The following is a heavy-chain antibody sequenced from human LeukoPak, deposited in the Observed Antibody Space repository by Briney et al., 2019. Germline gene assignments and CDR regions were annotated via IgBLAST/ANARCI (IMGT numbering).Heavy chain of an antibody. CDR2: ISSDGGTT. CDR1: GITFSYYA. CDR3: ARKPGHNYGLDGFDV. J-gene: IGHJ3*01. D-gene: IGHD5-18*01. Sequence: GGSLRLSCAASGITFSYYAIHWVRQAPGKGLEYVSGISSDGGTTYYANSVKGRFTISRDNSKNTLYLQMGSLRDEDMAIYYCARKPGHNYGLDGFDVWGQGTMVTVSS. V-gene: IGHV3-64*01.